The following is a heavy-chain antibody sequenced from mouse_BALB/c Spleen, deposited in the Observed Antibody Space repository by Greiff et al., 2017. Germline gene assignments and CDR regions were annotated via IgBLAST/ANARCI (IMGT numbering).Heavy chain of an antibody. CDR3: ARVNGNYYAMDY. CDR2: IYPGDGDT. V-gene: IGHV1-87*01. J-gene: IGHJ4*01. Sequence: VQGVESGAELARPGASVKLSCKASGYTFTSYWMQWVKQRPGQGLEWIGAIYPGDGDTRYTQKFKGKATLTADKSSSTAYMQLSSLASEDSAVYYCARVNGNYYAMDYWGQGTSVTVSS. CDR1: GYTFTSYW. D-gene: IGHD2-1*01.